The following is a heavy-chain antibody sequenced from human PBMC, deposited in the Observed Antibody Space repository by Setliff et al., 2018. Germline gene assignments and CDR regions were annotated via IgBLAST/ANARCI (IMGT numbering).Heavy chain of an antibody. D-gene: IGHD3-3*01. J-gene: IGHJ4*02. CDR1: GGSISSSSYY. V-gene: IGHV4-39*07. CDR2: IYYSGST. Sequence: PSETLSLTCTVSGGSISSSSYYWGWIRQAPGKGLEWIGSIYYSGSTYYNPSLKSRVTISVDTSKNQFSLKLSSVTAADTAVYYCASRATYYNFWSGYYLYWGQGTLVTVSS. CDR3: ASRATYYNFWSGYYLY.